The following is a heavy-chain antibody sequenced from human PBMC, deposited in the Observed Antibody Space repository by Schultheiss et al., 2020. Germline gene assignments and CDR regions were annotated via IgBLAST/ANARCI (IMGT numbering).Heavy chain of an antibody. Sequence: WGSLRLSCAASGFTFSNAWMSWVRQAPGKGLEWVGRIKSKTDGGTTDYAAPVKGRFTISRDDSKSIAYLQMNSLKTEDTAVYYCTRGADYGDYVGYWGQGTLVTVSS. V-gene: IGHV3-15*01. CDR1: GFTFSNAW. CDR2: IKSKTDGGTT. CDR3: TRGADYGDYVGY. D-gene: IGHD4-17*01. J-gene: IGHJ4*02.